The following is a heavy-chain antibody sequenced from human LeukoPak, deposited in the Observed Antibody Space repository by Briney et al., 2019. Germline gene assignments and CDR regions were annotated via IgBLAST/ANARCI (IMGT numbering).Heavy chain of an antibody. J-gene: IGHJ4*02. D-gene: IGHD6-13*01. Sequence: GGSLRLSCAASGFIFSDYYMSWIRQAPGNGLEWVSSMSSSGNTIYYADSVKGRFTISRDNAKDSLYLQMNSLRAEDTAVYYCARDQRYSSSSPHGYWGQGTLVTVSS. CDR1: GFIFSDYY. V-gene: IGHV3-11*01. CDR2: MSSSGNTI. CDR3: ARDQRYSSSSPHGY.